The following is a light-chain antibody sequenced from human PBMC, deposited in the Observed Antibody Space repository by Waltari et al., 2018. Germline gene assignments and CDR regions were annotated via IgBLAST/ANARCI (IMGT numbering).Light chain of an antibody. J-gene: IGLJ3*02. V-gene: IGLV2-23*02. CDR1: TSDDGNNDL. CDR2: EVT. CDR3: CSYAGSTTGV. Sequence: QSTMTQPASVSASPGQSLTISCTGGTSDDGNNDLVTWFHQQPGKAPELMIYEVTKRPSGMSNRFSGSKSGNTASLTISGLQADDEAHYYCCSYAGSTTGVFGGGTKLTVL.